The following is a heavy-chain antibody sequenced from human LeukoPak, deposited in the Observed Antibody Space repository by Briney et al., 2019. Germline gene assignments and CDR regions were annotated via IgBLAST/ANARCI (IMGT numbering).Heavy chain of an antibody. Sequence: SETLSLTCTVSGGSISSSSYYWGWIRQPPGKGLEWSGSMDYSGSTYENPSLKSRGTISVDTSKNQFSLKLSSVTAAATAVYYCARHCSGGSCYSTAPVDYWGQGTLVTVSS. D-gene: IGHD2-15*01. CDR2: MDYSGST. V-gene: IGHV4-39*01. CDR3: ARHCSGGSCYSTAPVDY. CDR1: GGSISSSSYY. J-gene: IGHJ4*02.